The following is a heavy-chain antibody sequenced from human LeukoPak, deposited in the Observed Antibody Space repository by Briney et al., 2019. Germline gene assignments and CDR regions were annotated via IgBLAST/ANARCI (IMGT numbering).Heavy chain of an antibody. V-gene: IGHV4-61*01. CDR1: GGSVSSGSYY. D-gene: IGHD2-21*01. Sequence: SQTLSLTCTVSGGSVSSGSYYWSWIRQPPGKGLEWIGYIYYSGSTNYNPSLKSRVTISVDTSKNQFPLKLSSVTAADTAVYYCARDRGGATASMDVWGQGTTVTVSS. CDR3: ARDRGGATASMDV. CDR2: IYYSGST. J-gene: IGHJ6*02.